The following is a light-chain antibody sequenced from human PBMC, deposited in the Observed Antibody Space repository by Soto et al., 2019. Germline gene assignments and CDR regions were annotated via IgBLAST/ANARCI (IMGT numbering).Light chain of an antibody. J-gene: IGKJ1*01. CDR1: QSVSSY. V-gene: IGKV3-15*01. CDR3: QQYNNWPPKT. CDR2: GAS. Sequence: EIVLTQSPATLSLSPGERATLSCRASQSVSSYLAWYQQKPGQAPRLLIYGASSRATGIPARFSGSGSGTEFTLTISSLQSEDFAVYYCQQYNNWPPKTFGQGTKVDIK.